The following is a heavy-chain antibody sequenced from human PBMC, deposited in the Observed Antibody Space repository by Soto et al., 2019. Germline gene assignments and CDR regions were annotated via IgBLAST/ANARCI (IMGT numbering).Heavy chain of an antibody. CDR3: AKSCDWYLCYMDV. CDR2: MSGSGGRT. CDR1: GFNFRNYA. V-gene: IGHV3-23*01. J-gene: IGHJ6*03. D-gene: IGHD3-9*01. Sequence: EVQLLESGGGLVQPGGSLRLSCAASGFNFRNYAMTWVRQAPGKGLEWVSGMSGSGGRTYYAVSVKGRFTVSRDDSQNTLYLKMNSLRVEDTAVYYCAKSCDWYLCYMDVWGKGTTVTVSS.